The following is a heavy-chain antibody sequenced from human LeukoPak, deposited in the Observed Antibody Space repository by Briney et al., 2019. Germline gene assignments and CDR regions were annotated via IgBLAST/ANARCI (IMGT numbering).Heavy chain of an antibody. J-gene: IGHJ4*02. D-gene: IGHD6-19*01. CDR2: ISGSGGST. CDR3: AKKGYSSGWPDHDDY. Sequence: GGSLRLSCAASGFTFSSYAMSWVRQAPGKGLEWVSAISGSGGSTYYADSVKGRFTISRDNSKNTLYLQMNSLRAEDTAVYYCAKKGYSSGWPDHDDYRGQGTLVTVSS. CDR1: GFTFSSYA. V-gene: IGHV3-23*01.